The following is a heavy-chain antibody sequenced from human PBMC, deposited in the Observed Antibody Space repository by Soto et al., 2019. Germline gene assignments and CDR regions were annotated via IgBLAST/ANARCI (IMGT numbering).Heavy chain of an antibody. CDR2: VRYNGGRGTE. CDR1: GFTFPDTW. V-gene: IGHV3-15*07. D-gene: IGHD2-21*01. CDR3: VTDCFFAICD. Sequence: EVQLVESGGVLVKPGESLRLSCTTSGFTFPDTWINWVRQAPGKGLEWVGNVRYNGGRGTEVYAAPVKGRFTISRDESEKTVYLQMNSLKTEDTAVYYCVTDCFFAICDWGQGTLVTVSS. J-gene: IGHJ4*02.